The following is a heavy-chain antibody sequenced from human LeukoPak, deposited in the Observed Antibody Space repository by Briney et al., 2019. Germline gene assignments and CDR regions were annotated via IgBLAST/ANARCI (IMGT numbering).Heavy chain of an antibody. CDR1: GGSISSGGYY. CDR3: AWYCDILTGYESSIN. Sequence: SSETLSLTCTVSGGSISSGGYYWSWTRQHPGRGLEWFGYIYYSGSTYYNPSLKSRVTISVDTSKNQFSLKLSSVTAADPAVYYCAWYCDILTGYESSINWGQGTLVTVSS. CDR2: IYYSGST. V-gene: IGHV4-31*03. J-gene: IGHJ4*02. D-gene: IGHD3-9*01.